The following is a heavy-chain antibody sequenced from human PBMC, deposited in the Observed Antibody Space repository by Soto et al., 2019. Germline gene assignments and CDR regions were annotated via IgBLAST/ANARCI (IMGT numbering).Heavy chain of an antibody. V-gene: IGHV3-11*01. CDR2: ISHSGYTI. CDR3: ARDSGRVDTVDY. J-gene: IGHJ4*02. CDR1: GFTFSDYY. Sequence: GSLRLSCAASGFTFSDYYMNWIRQAPGKGLEWVSYISHSGYTIYYADSVKGRFTISRDNAKNSLYLQMNSLRAEDTAVYYCARDSGRVDTVDYWGQGTLVTVSS. D-gene: IGHD5-18*01.